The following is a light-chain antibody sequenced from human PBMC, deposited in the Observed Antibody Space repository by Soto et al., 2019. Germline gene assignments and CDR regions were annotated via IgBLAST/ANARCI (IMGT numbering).Light chain of an antibody. CDR3: QQYLNWPPMYT. J-gene: IGKJ2*01. CDR2: ATS. CDR1: QSVSRN. V-gene: IGKV3-15*01. Sequence: EIVMTQSPATLSVSPGESVTLSCRASQSVSRNLAWYQQKPGQAPRLLIYATSTRAADIPGRFSGSGSGTEFTLTISSLQSEDFAVYYCQQYLNWPPMYTFGQGTKLEIK.